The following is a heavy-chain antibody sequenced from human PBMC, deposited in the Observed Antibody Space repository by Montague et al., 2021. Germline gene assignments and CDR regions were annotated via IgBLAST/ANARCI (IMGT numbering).Heavy chain of an antibody. V-gene: IGHV4-59*08. CDR2: MFYGGAT. J-gene: IGHJ5*02. CDR1: SGSIFHAH. CDR3: AKQDYFVSGTSYKGFDP. Sequence: SETLSLTGTVSSGSIFHAHWSWVRQPPGKGLEWLGSMFYGGATSNNPSLKSRVTMSIDTSTNQFSLKLSFVTAADTAVYYCAKQDYFVSGTSYKGFDPWGQGILVTVSS. D-gene: IGHD3-10*01.